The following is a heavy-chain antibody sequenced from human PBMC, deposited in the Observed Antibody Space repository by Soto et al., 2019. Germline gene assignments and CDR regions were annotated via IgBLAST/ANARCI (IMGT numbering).Heavy chain of an antibody. CDR1: GFTFSNYA. Sequence: EVQLLESGGGMVQPGGSLRLSCVASGFTFSNYAMNWVRQAPRKGLEWVSTISGIGGATFYADSVKGRFIISRDNSKNTLYLQMNSLRAEDTAVYYCAKVRWDQLPHDALDIWGQGTTVTVSS. CDR2: ISGIGGAT. CDR3: AKVRWDQLPHDALDI. J-gene: IGHJ3*02. V-gene: IGHV3-23*01. D-gene: IGHD1-26*01.